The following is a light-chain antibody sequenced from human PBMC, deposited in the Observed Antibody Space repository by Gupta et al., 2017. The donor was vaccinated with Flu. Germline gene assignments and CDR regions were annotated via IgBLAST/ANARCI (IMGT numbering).Light chain of an antibody. CDR1: QSISSR. V-gene: IGKV1-5*03. CDR3: QQYKSDSGT. Sequence: PSTLSASVGDRVTITCRASQSISSRLAWYQQKPGKAPKLLIYKASSLESGVPSRFSGSGSGTEFTLTISSLQPDDFATYYCQQYKSDSGTFGQGTKVEIK. CDR2: KAS. J-gene: IGKJ1*01.